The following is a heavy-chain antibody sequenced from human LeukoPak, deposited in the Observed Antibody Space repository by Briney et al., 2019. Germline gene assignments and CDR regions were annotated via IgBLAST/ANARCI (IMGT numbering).Heavy chain of an antibody. CDR3: ARWALHLDWFDP. V-gene: IGHV3-74*01. CDR2: INSDGSST. Sequence: PGGSLRLSCAASGFTFSSYWMHWVRQAPGKGLVWVSRINSDGSSTNYADSVKGRFTISRDNAKNTLYLQMNSLRAEDTAVYYCARWALHLDWFDPWGQGTLVTVSS. J-gene: IGHJ5*02. CDR1: GFTFSSYW.